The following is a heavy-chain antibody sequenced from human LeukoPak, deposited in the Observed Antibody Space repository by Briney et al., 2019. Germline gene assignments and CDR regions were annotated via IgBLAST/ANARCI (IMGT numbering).Heavy chain of an antibody. V-gene: IGHV4-34*01. Sequence: SETLSLTCAVYGGSFSGYYWSWIRQPPGKGLEWIGEINHSGSTNYNPSLKSRVTISVDTSKNQFSLKLSSVTAADTAVYYCASSVVPYGSGSYGEFVFDYWGQGTLVTVSS. CDR3: ASSVVPYGSGSYGEFVFDY. D-gene: IGHD3-10*01. CDR2: INHSGST. J-gene: IGHJ4*02. CDR1: GGSFSGYY.